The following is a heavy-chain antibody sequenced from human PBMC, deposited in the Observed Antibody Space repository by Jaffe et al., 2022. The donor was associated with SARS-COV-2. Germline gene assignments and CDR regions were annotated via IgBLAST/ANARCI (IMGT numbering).Heavy chain of an antibody. V-gene: IGHV4-39*01. CDR1: GGSISSSSYY. CDR3: ARHPSRVAAAGTSGWFDP. J-gene: IGHJ5*02. D-gene: IGHD6-13*01. Sequence: QLQLQESGPGLVKPSETLSLTCTVSGGSISSSSYYWGWIRQPPGKGLEWIGSIYYSGSTYYNPSLKSRVTISVDTSKNQFSLKLSSVTAADTAVYYCARHPSRVAAAGTSGWFDPWGQGTLVTVSS. CDR2: IYYSGST.